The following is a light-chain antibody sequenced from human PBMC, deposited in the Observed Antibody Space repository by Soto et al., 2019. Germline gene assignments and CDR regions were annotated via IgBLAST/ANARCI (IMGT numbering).Light chain of an antibody. CDR2: DVS. J-gene: IGLJ1*01. Sequence: QSVLTQPASVSGSPGQSITISCTGTSSDIGSYNYVSWYQHLPGKVPQLMIYDVSNRPSGVSNRFSGSKSGNTASLTISGLQAEDEADYYCFSYTTSNTYVFGTGTKVTVL. CDR3: FSYTTSNTYV. CDR1: SSDIGSYNY. V-gene: IGLV2-14*03.